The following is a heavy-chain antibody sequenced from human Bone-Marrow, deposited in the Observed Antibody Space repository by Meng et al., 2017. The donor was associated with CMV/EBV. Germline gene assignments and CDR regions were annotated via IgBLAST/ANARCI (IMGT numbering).Heavy chain of an antibody. CDR2: ISYDGSNK. V-gene: IGHV3-30*04. J-gene: IGHJ5*02. Sequence: GGSLRLSCAASGFTFSSYAMHWVRQAPGKGLEWVAVISYDGSNKYYADSVKGRFTISRDNSKNALFLQMSSLRAEDTAVYYCARDRLNSSSWETDWFDPWGQGTLVTVSS. CDR1: GFTFSSYA. D-gene: IGHD6-13*01. CDR3: ARDRLNSSSWETDWFDP.